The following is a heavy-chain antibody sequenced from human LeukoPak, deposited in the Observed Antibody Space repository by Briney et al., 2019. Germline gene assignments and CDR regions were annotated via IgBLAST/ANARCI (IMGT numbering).Heavy chain of an antibody. CDR3: ARGGRGWIRSPDF. CDR2: INHSGST. CDR1: GGSFSGYY. Sequence: SETLSLTCAVYGGSFSGYYWSWIRQPPGKGLEWIGEINHSGSTNYNPSLKSRVTISIDTSKNQLSLNLNSVTAADTALYYCARGGRGWIRSPDFWGQGTLVTVSS. D-gene: IGHD5-12*01. V-gene: IGHV4-34*01. J-gene: IGHJ4*02.